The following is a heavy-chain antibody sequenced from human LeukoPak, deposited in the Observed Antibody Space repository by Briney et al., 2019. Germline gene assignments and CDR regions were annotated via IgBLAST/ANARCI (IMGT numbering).Heavy chain of an antibody. J-gene: IGHJ6*02. CDR3: ARESTTVNTKDLYYYYGMDV. CDR1: GFTFSDYY. D-gene: IGHD4-17*01. V-gene: IGHV3-11*04. Sequence: GGSLRLSCAASGFTFSDYYMSWIRQAPGKGLEWVSYISSSGSTIYYADSVKGRFTISRDNAKNSLYLQMNSLRAEDTAVYYCARESTTVNTKDLYYYYGMDVWGQGTTVTVSS. CDR2: ISSSGSTI.